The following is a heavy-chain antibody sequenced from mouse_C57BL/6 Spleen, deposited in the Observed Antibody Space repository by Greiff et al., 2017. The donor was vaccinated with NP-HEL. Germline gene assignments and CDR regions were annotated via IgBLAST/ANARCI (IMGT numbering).Heavy chain of an antibody. CDR1: GYSITSGYY. D-gene: IGHD2-4*01. Sequence: VQLKESGPGLVKPSQSLSLTCSVTGYSITSGYYWNWIRQFPGNKLEWMGYISYDGSNNYNPSLKNRISITRDTSKNQFFLKLNSVTTEDTATYYCARARGYDYETPSGFAYWGQGTLVTVSA. J-gene: IGHJ3*01. CDR3: ARARGYDYETPSGFAY. CDR2: ISYDGSN. V-gene: IGHV3-6*01.